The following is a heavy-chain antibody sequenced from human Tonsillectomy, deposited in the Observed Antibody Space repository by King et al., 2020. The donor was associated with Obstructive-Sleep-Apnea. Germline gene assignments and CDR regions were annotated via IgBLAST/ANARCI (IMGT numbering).Heavy chain of an antibody. V-gene: IGHV3-30*18. CDR2: ISFDSTKK. J-gene: IGHJ4*02. CDR3: AKVDFRNGRYGHFDK. CDR1: GFTFSSYD. D-gene: IGHD1-26*01. Sequence: VQLVESGGGVVQPGRSLRLSCAASGFTFSSYDMHWARQAPGKGLEWVAFISFDSTKKYYADSAKGRFTISRDNSKNTLYLQVNSLRSEDTALYYCAKVDFRNGRYGHFDKWGQGTRVIVSS.